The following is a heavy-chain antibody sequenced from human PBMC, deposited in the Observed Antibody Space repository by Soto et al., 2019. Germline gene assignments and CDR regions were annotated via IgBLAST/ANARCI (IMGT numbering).Heavy chain of an antibody. V-gene: IGHV3-48*02. CDR3: ARDGATTGHWDF. CDR1: GFTFSTFS. J-gene: IGHJ4*02. D-gene: IGHD4-17*01. CDR2: ISVSSATI. Sequence: EVQLVESGGGLVQPGGSLRLSCAASGFTFSTFSMNWVRQTPGKGLEWVSYISVSSATIHYADSVKGRFTISRDNAKNSLYLEMTSLRDDDSAVYYGARDGATTGHWDFWGQGVLVSVSA.